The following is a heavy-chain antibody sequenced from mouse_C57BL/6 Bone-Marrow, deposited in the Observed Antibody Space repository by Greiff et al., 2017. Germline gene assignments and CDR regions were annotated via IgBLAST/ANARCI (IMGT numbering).Heavy chain of an antibody. D-gene: IGHD1-1*01. J-gene: IGHJ2*01. Sequence: EVMLVESGGGLVKPGGSLKLSCAASGFTFSSYAMSWVRQTPEKRLEWVATISDGGSYTYYPDNVKGRFTISRDNAKNNLYLQMSHLKSEDTAMYYCARDLRYYGSSSLFDYWGQGTTLTVSS. CDR3: ARDLRYYGSSSLFDY. CDR1: GFTFSSYA. CDR2: ISDGGSYT. V-gene: IGHV5-4*01.